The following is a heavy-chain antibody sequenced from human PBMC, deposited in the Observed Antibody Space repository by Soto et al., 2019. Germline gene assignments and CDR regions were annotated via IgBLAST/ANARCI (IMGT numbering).Heavy chain of an antibody. D-gene: IGHD2-8*02. CDR3: ARAPCEPGY. Sequence: GGALRLSCAASGFTFSSSWMTWVRQAPGKGLEWVAKIKQDGGEKYYADSGKGRFTISRENAKNSLYLQMNSLRAEDSSVYFSARAPCEPGYWGPGTLVTVSS. CDR2: IKQDGGEK. CDR1: GFTFSSSW. V-gene: IGHV3-7*03. J-gene: IGHJ4*02.